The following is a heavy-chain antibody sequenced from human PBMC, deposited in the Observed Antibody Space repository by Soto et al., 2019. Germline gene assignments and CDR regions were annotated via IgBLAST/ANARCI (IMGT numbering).Heavy chain of an antibody. V-gene: IGHV4-31*03. D-gene: IGHD3-10*01. CDR2: IYYSGST. Sequence: SETLSLTCTVSGGSISSGGYYWSWIRQHPGKGLEWIGYIYYSGSTYYNPSLKSRVAISVDTSKNQFSLKLSSVTAADTAVYYCARGRRYLWFGELPPYYFDYWGQGTLVTVSS. J-gene: IGHJ4*02. CDR1: GGSISSGGYY. CDR3: ARGRRYLWFGELPPYYFDY.